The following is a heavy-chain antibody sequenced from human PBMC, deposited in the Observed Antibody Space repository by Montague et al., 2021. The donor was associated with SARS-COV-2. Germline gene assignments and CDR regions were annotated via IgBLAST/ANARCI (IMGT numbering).Heavy chain of an antibody. Sequence: SETLSLTCAVYGGSFSDYHWTWIRQSPGGELEWSGEINYGGSTKYNPSPRSRVTISIDTSKNQYSLKLTSVTAADTAVYYCARGAPGSWGQGTLVTVSS. V-gene: IGHV4-34*01. CDR1: GGSFSDYH. D-gene: IGHD1-1*01. J-gene: IGHJ5*02. CDR3: ARGAPGS. CDR2: INYGGST.